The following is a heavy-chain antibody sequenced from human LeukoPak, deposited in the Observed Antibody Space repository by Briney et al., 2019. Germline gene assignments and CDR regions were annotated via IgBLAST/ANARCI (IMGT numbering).Heavy chain of an antibody. V-gene: IGHV5-51*01. J-gene: IGHJ4*02. CDR1: GYSFSSHW. D-gene: IGHD1-26*01. Sequence: GESLKISCKGSGYSFSSHWIGWVRQMPGKGLEWMGITYPDDSDTRYRPSFQGQVTISADKSISTAYLQWSSLKASDSAMYYCARHGGPIVGAFGGAFDFWGQGTLVTVPS. CDR3: ARHGGPIVGAFGGAFDF. CDR2: TYPDDSDT.